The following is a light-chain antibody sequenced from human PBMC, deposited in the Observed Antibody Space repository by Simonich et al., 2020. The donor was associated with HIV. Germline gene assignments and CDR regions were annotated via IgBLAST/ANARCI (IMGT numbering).Light chain of an antibody. CDR2: CAS. V-gene: IGKV4-1*01. Sequence: DIVMTQSPDSLAVSLGERATIKCKSSQSILYSSNNKNYLAWYQQKLGKPPKLLIYCASTREAGVHDRCSGSGSGTDFTLTNSSLQAEDVAVDYCQQYYSSPLITFGQGTRLEMK. J-gene: IGKJ5*01. CDR1: QSILYSSNNKNY. CDR3: QQYYSSPLIT.